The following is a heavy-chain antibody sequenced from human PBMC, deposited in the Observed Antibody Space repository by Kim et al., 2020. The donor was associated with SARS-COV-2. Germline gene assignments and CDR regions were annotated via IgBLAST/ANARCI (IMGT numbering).Heavy chain of an antibody. J-gene: IGHJ1*01. CDR3: STCRREFPFYL. Sequence: GGSLRLSCSASEFDFSNYYMAWVRQAPGKGLEWVSHISVSGKTSSSTFVERRFTTSTDNTKNTTFLQLKTLSSDDTAVFYCSTCRREFPFYLWGQGNLV. CDR2: ISVSGKT. V-gene: IGHV3-66*02. CDR1: EFDFSNYY. D-gene: IGHD3-10*01.